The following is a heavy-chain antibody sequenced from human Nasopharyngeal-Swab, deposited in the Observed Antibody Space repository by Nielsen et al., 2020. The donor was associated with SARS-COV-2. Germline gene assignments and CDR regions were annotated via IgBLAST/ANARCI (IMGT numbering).Heavy chain of an antibody. V-gene: IGHV4-34*01. Sequence: SETLSLTCAAYGGSFSASYWGWIRQPPGKGLEWIAEINHSGSANYNPSLKSRVTLSVDTSMNQFSLELSSVTAADTAVYYCARGLSGIVPAPILGLGPYYYYYMDVWGKGTTVTVSS. CDR2: INHSGSA. CDR3: ARGLSGIVPAPILGLGPYYYYYMDV. CDR1: GGSFSASY. D-gene: IGHD2-2*01. J-gene: IGHJ6*03.